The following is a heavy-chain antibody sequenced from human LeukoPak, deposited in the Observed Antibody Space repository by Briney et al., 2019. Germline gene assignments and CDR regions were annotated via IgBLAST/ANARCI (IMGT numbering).Heavy chain of an antibody. CDR3: ARRDYYDSNSYFHY. CDR1: RFIFSNCW. D-gene: IGHD3-22*01. J-gene: IGHJ4*02. V-gene: IGHV3-7*01. Sequence: GGSVRLFCAASRFIFSNCWMTWVRQARGRGLEWVADIKQDGCERFCVDSVWGRFTISTNNANNSLYLQMNNLRTEHTAVYYCARRDYYDSNSYFHYWGQGTLVTVSS. CDR2: IKQDGCER.